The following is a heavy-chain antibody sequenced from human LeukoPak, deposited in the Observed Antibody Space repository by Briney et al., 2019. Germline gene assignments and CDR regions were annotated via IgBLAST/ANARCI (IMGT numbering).Heavy chain of an antibody. Sequence: GSLRLSCAASGFTFSSYAMSWVRQAPGKGLEWVSAISGSGGSTYYADSVKGRFTISRDNSKNTLYLQMNSLRAEDTAVYYCASVVVVAATRDLDYWGQGTLVTVSS. V-gene: IGHV3-23*01. CDR3: ASVVVVAATRDLDY. J-gene: IGHJ4*02. CDR1: GFTFSSYA. CDR2: ISGSGGST. D-gene: IGHD2-15*01.